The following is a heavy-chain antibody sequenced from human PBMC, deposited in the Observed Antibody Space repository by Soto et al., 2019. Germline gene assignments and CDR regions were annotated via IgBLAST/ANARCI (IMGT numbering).Heavy chain of an antibody. CDR3: AKDLDAYDSSGYPLTYDAFDI. Sequence: GGSLRLSCAASGFTLTSYAMSWVRQPPGKGLEWVSAISGSGGSTSYADSVKGRFTISRDNSKNTLYLQMNSLRAEDTAVYYCAKDLDAYDSSGYPLTYDAFDIWGQGTMVTVSS. V-gene: IGHV3-23*01. CDR2: ISGSGGST. D-gene: IGHD3-22*01. CDR1: GFTLTSYA. J-gene: IGHJ3*02.